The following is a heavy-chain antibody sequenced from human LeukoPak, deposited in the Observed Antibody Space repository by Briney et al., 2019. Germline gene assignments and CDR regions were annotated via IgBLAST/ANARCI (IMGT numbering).Heavy chain of an antibody. CDR3: ARNSVLRYFDWLSYYFDY. CDR1: GYTFTSYY. D-gene: IGHD3-9*01. CDR2: INPNSGGT. Sequence: ASVKVSCKASGYTFTSYYMHWVRQAPGQGLEWMGWINPNSGGTNYAQKFQGRVTMTRDTSISTAYMELSRLRSDDTAVYYCARNSVLRYFDWLSYYFDYWGQGTLVTVSS. J-gene: IGHJ4*02. V-gene: IGHV1-2*02.